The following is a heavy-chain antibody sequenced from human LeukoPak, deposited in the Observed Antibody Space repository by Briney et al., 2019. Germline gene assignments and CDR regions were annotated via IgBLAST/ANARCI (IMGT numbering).Heavy chain of an antibody. V-gene: IGHV4-4*07. CDR1: GGSISSYY. D-gene: IGHD6-6*01. J-gene: IGHJ6*02. Sequence: SETLSLTCTVSGGSISSYYWSWIRQPAGKGLEWIGRIYTSGSTNYNPSLKSRVTMSVDTSKNQFSLKLSSVTAADTAVYYCARLKQLGRLYYYYGMDVWGQGTTVTVSS. CDR3: ARLKQLGRLYYYYGMDV. CDR2: IYTSGST.